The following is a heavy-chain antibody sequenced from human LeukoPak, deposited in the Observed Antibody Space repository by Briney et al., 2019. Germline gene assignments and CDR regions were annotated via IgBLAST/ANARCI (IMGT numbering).Heavy chain of an antibody. V-gene: IGHV1-18*01. Sequence: ASVKVSCKASGYTFTSYGISWVRQAPGQGLEWMGWISAYNGNTNYAQKFQGRLTMTADRSTRTAYMELRSLRSDDTAVYFCAREALWELTNGPNWFDPWGQGTLVTVSS. CDR2: ISAYNGNT. J-gene: IGHJ5*02. D-gene: IGHD1-26*01. CDR1: GYTFTSYG. CDR3: AREALWELTNGPNWFDP.